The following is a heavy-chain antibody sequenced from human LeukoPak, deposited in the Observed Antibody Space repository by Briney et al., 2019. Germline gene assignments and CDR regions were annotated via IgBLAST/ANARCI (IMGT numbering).Heavy chain of an antibody. CDR3: ASGLRLHYDYVWGSYRLDY. V-gene: IGHV1-2*02. CDR2: INPNSGGT. D-gene: IGHD3-16*02. CDR1: GYTFTGYY. Sequence: GASVTVSCKASGYTFTGYYMHWVRQAPGQGLEWMGWINPNSGGTNYAQKFQGRVTMTRDTSISTAYMELSRLRSDDTAVYYCASGLRLHYDYVWGSYRLDYWGQGTLVTVSS. J-gene: IGHJ4*02.